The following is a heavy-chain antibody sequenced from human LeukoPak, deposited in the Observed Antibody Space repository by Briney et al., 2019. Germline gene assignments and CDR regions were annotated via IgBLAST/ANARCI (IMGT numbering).Heavy chain of an antibody. CDR1: GFTLKNYW. V-gene: IGHV3-74*03. CDR3: AKSDWFDP. J-gene: IGHJ5*02. Sequence: GGSLRLSCETSGFTLKNYWMSWLRRAPGKGLEWVSRSKYDGSTAMYAESVKGRFTISRDNARGTLYLQMNSLRVDATAVYYCAKSDWFDPCGRGILVTVSS. CDR2: SKYDGSTA.